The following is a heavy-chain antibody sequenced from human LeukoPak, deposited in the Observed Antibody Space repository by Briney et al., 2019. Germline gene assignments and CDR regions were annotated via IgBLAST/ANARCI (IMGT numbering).Heavy chain of an antibody. J-gene: IGHJ4*02. V-gene: IGHV3-33*01. Sequence: GGSLRLSCAASGFTFSSYGMHWVRQAPGKGLEWVAVIWYDGSNKYYADSVKGRFTISRDNSKNTLYLQMNSLRAEDTAVYYCARDGWFRELAFDYRGQGTLVTVSS. D-gene: IGHD3-10*01. CDR2: IWYDGSNK. CDR3: ARDGWFRELAFDY. CDR1: GFTFSSYG.